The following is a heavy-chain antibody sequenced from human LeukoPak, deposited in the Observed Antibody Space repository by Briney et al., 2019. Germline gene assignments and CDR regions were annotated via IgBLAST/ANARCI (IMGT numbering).Heavy chain of an antibody. Sequence: PGGSLRLSCEASGFTFRSYAMGWVRQAPREGLEWVASITGGGGDTYHEDSVKGRFTISRDNSKNTLYLQMSSLRAEDTAVYYCASHANVWLLGNWGQGTLVTVSS. V-gene: IGHV3-23*01. CDR2: ITGGGGDT. J-gene: IGHJ4*02. CDR1: GFTFRSYA. D-gene: IGHD1-1*01. CDR3: ASHANVWLLGN.